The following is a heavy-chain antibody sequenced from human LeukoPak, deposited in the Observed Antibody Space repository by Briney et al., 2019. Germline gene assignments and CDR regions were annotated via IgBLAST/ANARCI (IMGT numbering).Heavy chain of an antibody. V-gene: IGHV3-23*01. CDR3: AKDLRGYSYGRDDY. CDR2: ISGSGGST. J-gene: IGHJ4*02. CDR1: GFTFSSYA. D-gene: IGHD5-18*01. Sequence: PGGSLRLSCAASGFTFSSYAMSWVRQAPGKGLEWVSAISGSGGSTYYADSVKGRFTISRDNSKNTLYLQMNSLRAEDTAVYYCAKDLRGYSYGRDDYWGQGTLVTVSS.